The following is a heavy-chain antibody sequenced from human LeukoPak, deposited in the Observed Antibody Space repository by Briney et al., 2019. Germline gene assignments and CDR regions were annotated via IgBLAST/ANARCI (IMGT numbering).Heavy chain of an antibody. CDR1: GYTFTSYD. V-gene: IGHV1-8*03. J-gene: IGHJ5*02. CDR2: MNPNSGNT. D-gene: IGHD3-10*01. CDR3: ARGPLRGVRQKNWFDR. Sequence: GASVKVSCKASGYTFTSYDINWGRQATGQGLEWMGWMNPNSGNTGYAQKFQGRVTITRNTSISTTYMELSSLRSEDTAVYYCARGPLRGVRQKNWFDRWGQGTLVTVSS.